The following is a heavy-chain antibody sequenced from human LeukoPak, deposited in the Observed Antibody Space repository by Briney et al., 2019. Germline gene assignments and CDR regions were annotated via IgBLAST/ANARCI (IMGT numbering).Heavy chain of an antibody. Sequence: GGSLRLSCAASGFTFSSYAMHWVRQAPGKELEYVSAISSNGGSTYYANSVKGRFTISRDNSKNTLYLQMGSLRAEDMAVYYCARSSGSYPLDYWGQGTLVTVSS. J-gene: IGHJ4*02. CDR2: ISSNGGST. CDR3: ARSSGSYPLDY. D-gene: IGHD1-26*01. CDR1: GFTFSSYA. V-gene: IGHV3-64*01.